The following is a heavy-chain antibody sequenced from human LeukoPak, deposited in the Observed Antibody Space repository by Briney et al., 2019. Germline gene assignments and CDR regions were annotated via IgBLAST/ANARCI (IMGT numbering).Heavy chain of an antibody. D-gene: IGHD3-16*02. V-gene: IGHV1-18*01. CDR2: MSAYNGNT. CDR1: GYSFTSYG. Sequence: GASVKVSCKASGYSFTSYGFNWVRQAPGQGLEWMGWMSAYNGNTNYAQRLQGRVTMTTDTSTSTAYMELRSLRSDDTAVYYCARQLSPIGDQYDAFDIWGQGTRVTVS. CDR3: ARQLSPIGDQYDAFDI. J-gene: IGHJ3*02.